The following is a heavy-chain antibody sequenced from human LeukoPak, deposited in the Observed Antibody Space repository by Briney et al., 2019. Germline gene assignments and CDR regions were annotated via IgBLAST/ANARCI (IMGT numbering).Heavy chain of an antibody. Sequence: ASVKVSCKASGYTFTSYYMHWVRQAPGQGLEWMGIIHPSGGSTSYAQKFQGRVTMTRDTSTSTVYMELSSLRSEDTAVYYCARVGCSGGSCYSAAFDIWGQGTMVTVSS. CDR2: IHPSGGST. CDR3: ARVGCSGGSCYSAAFDI. J-gene: IGHJ3*02. D-gene: IGHD2-15*01. V-gene: IGHV1-46*01. CDR1: GYTFTSYY.